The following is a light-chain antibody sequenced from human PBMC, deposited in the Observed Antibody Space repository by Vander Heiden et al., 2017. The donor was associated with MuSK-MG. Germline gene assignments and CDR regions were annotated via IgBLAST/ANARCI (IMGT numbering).Light chain of an antibody. CDR2: KDS. CDR1: ALPKQY. V-gene: IGLV3-25*03. CDR3: QSADSSGTSRVV. Sequence: SYELTQPPSVSVSPGQTARLTCSGDALPKQYAYWYQQKPGQAPVLVIYKDSERPSGSPERFSGSSSGTTVTLTISGVQAEDEADYYCQSADSSGTSRVVFGGGTKLTVL. J-gene: IGLJ2*01.